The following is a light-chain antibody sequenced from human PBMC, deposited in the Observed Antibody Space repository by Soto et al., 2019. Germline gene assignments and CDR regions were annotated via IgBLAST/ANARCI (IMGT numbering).Light chain of an antibody. V-gene: IGKV1-5*01. CDR1: QNINAW. CDR3: QHYNSYSEA. J-gene: IGKJ1*01. CDR2: DAS. Sequence: PSTLSASVGDRVTITCRASQNINAWLAWYXXKXGXXXKXXXSDASSLESGVPSRFSGSGYGTEFTLTISGLQPDDFATYYCQHYNSYSEAFGQGTKVDIK.